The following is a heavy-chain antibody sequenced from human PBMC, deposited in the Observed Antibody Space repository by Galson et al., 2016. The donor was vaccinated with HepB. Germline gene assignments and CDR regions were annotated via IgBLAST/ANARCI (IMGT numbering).Heavy chain of an antibody. V-gene: IGHV3-33*01. CDR3: ARGFSGDSPSFDY. Sequence: SLRLSCAASGFNFSNYGMHWVRQAPGKGLEWVAVIWYDGSDKYYGDSVKGRFTISRDNSKNTLYLQMNSLRAEDTAVFHCARGFSGDSPSFDYWGQGTLVTVSS. CDR1: GFNFSNYG. J-gene: IGHJ4*02. D-gene: IGHD4-17*01. CDR2: IWYDGSDK.